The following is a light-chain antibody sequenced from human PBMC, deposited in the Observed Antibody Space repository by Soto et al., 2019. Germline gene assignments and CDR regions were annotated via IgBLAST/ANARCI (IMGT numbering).Light chain of an antibody. Sequence: ELVLTQSPGTLYLSPGERATLSCRASQSVSSSYLAWYQQKPGQAPRILIYGASSRATGIPDRFSGSGSGTDFTLTISRLEPEDFAVYYCQQYGSSLSWTFGQGTKVEIK. CDR2: GAS. CDR3: QQYGSSLSWT. V-gene: IGKV3-20*01. CDR1: QSVSSSY. J-gene: IGKJ1*01.